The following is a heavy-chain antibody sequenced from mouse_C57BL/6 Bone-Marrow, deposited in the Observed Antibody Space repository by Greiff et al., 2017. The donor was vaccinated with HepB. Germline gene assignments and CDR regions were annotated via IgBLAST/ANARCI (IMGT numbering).Heavy chain of an antibody. CDR1: GYTFTSYG. D-gene: IGHD2-4*01. CDR2: IYPRSDNT. CDR3: ARRRDDYDDY. V-gene: IGHV1-81*01. J-gene: IGHJ2*01. Sequence: QVQLKQSGAELARPGASVKLSCKASGYTFTSYGISWVKQRTGQGLEWIGEIYPRSDNTYYNEKFKGKATLTADKSSSTAYMELRSLTSEDSAVYFCARRRDDYDDYWGQGTTLTVSS.